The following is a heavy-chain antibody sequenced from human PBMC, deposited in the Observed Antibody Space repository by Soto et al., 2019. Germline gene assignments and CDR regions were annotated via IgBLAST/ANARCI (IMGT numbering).Heavy chain of an antibody. J-gene: IGHJ5*02. D-gene: IGHD1-1*01. Sequence: SETLSLTCTVSGASISGFYWSWIRKSAGKGLEWIGRIYATGTTDYNPPLKSRVMMSVDTSKKQFSLKLRSVTAADTAVYYCVRDGTKTLRDWFDPWGQGISVTVSS. CDR2: IYATGTT. V-gene: IGHV4-4*07. CDR3: VRDGTKTLRDWFDP. CDR1: GASISGFY.